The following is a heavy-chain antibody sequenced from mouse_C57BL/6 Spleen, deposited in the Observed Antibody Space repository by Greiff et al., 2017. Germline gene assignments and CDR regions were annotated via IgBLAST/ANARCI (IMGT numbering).Heavy chain of an antibody. D-gene: IGHD2-4*01. V-gene: IGHV5-6*01. J-gene: IGHJ2*01. CDR1: GFTFSSYG. Sequence: EVHLVESGGDLVKPGGSLKLSCAASGFTFSSYGMSWVRQTPDTRLEWVATISSGGSYPYSPDSVKGRFTISRDNAKNTLYLQMSSLKSEDTAMYYCARHEGLPYYFDYWGQGTTLTVAS. CDR3: ARHEGLPYYFDY. CDR2: ISSGGSYP.